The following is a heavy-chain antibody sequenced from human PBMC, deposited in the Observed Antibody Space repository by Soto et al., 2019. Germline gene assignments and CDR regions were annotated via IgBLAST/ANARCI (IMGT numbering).Heavy chain of an antibody. CDR1: GYTFTSYG. Sequence: GASVKVSCKASGYTFTSYGISWVRQAPGQGLEWLGWISAYNGNTNYAQKLQGRVTMTTDTSTSTAYMELRSLRSDDTAVYYCARVYVDIVATLPQYYYYMDVWGKGTTVTVSS. V-gene: IGHV1-18*01. CDR3: ARVYVDIVATLPQYYYYMDV. J-gene: IGHJ6*03. CDR2: ISAYNGNT. D-gene: IGHD5-12*01.